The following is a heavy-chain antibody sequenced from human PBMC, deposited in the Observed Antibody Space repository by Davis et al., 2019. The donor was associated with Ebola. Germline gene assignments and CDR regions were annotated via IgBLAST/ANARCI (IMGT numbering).Heavy chain of an antibody. V-gene: IGHV4-59*11. CDR3: AGHPYYYYGMDV. Sequence: SETLSLTCSVSGASIRSHYRSWIRQPPGKGLEWIGYIYYSGSTNYNPSLKSRVTISVDTPKNQFSLNLTSVTAADTAVYYCAGHPYYYYGMDVWGQGTTVTVSS. CDR1: GASIRSHY. CDR2: IYYSGST. J-gene: IGHJ6*02.